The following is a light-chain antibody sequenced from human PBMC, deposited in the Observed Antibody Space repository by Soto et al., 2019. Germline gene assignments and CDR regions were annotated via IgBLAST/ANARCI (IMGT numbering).Light chain of an antibody. J-gene: IGLJ1*01. CDR1: SSDVGGYNY. CDR2: DVS. Sequence: QSALTQPASVSGSPGQSITISCTGTSSDVGGYNYVSWYQHHPGKAPKLMIYDVSNRPSGVSNRFSGSKSGNTASLTISGLQPEDEADYDCSSYTTSNTSQVVFGTGTKVTVL. V-gene: IGLV2-14*03. CDR3: SSYTTSNTSQVV.